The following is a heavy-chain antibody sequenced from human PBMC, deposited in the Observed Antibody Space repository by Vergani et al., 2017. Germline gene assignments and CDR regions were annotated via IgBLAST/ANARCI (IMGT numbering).Heavy chain of an antibody. V-gene: IGHV3-30*19. Sequence: QVQLVESGGGVVQPGRSLRVSCAGSGFTFTNYDMHWVRQAPGKGLEWVAVISIDGSITYYGDSVKGRVTITRDNSKKTLSLQMTSLRGDDTAIYFCGRDAFKGKPDVVDIWGQGTMVTVSS. J-gene: IGHJ3*02. CDR2: ISIDGSIT. CDR1: GFTFTNYD. CDR3: GRDAFKGKPDVVDI.